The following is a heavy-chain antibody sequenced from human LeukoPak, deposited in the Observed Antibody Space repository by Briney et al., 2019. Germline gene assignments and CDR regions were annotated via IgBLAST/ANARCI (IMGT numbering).Heavy chain of an antibody. CDR2: ISAYNGNT. CDR3: ARDRGGSSSDY. CDR1: GYTFTIYG. J-gene: IGHJ4*02. Sequence: ASVKVSCKASGYTFTIYGISWVRQAPGQGLEGMGWISAYNGNTNYAQKLQGRGTITTDTSTSTAYMELRSLRSDDTAVYYCARDRGGSSSDYWGQGTLVTVSS. D-gene: IGHD1-26*01. V-gene: IGHV1-18*01.